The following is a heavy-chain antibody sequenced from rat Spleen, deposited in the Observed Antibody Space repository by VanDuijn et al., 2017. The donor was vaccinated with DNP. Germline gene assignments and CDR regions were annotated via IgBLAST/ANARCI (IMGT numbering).Heavy chain of an antibody. Sequence: EVQLVESGGGLVQPGRSMKLSCAASGFTFSHYYMAWVRQAPTKGLEWVASISYDGGSTNYGDSVKGRFTISRDNAKNTRYLQMNSLRSEDMATYYCARWREGIGAFDYWGQGVMVTVSS. D-gene: IGHD1-11*01. CDR1: GFTFSHYY. J-gene: IGHJ2*01. V-gene: IGHV5-22*01. CDR3: ARWREGIGAFDY. CDR2: ISYDGGST.